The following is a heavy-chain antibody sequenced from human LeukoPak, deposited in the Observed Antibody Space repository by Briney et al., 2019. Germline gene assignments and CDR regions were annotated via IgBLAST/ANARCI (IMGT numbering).Heavy chain of an antibody. CDR1: GGSIRSHH. Sequence: SETLSLTCTVSGGSIRSHHWTWIRQAPGKRLEWIGYTFYTRATYYNPSLRSRVTISIDTSKNQFSLKVTSVTTADTAVYYCAKRDRGGWFDPWGQGTLVTVSS. CDR2: TFYTRAT. D-gene: IGHD1-1*01. J-gene: IGHJ5*02. CDR3: AKRDRGGWFDP. V-gene: IGHV4-59*11.